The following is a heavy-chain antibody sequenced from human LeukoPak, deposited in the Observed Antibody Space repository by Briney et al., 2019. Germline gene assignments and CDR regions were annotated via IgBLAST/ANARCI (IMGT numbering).Heavy chain of an antibody. CDR1: GGSISSSSYY. V-gene: IGHV4-39*01. CDR3: ARSLTYYDILTGYYNEGFDY. J-gene: IGHJ4*02. D-gene: IGHD3-9*01. Sequence: SGTLSLTCTVSGGSISSSSYYWGWIRQPPGKGLEWIGSIYYSGSTYYNPSLKSRVTISVDTSKNQFSLKLSSVTAADTAVYYCARSLTYYDILTGYYNEGFDYWGQGTLVTVSS. CDR2: IYYSGST.